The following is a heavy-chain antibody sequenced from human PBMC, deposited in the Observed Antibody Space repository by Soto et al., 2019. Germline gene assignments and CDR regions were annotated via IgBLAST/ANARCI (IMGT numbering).Heavy chain of an antibody. J-gene: IGHJ4*02. CDR1: GDTFNFYT. CDR3: ATSFGSGSRAFDY. D-gene: IGHD3-10*01. V-gene: IGHV1-69*02. Sequence: QVQLVQSGAEVKKPGSSVKVSCKASGDTFNFYTINWVRQAPGLGLEWMGRFNPILSFSNSALKFQGRVTLTADKSTSTASMVLSSLRSEDTAIYYCATSFGSGSRAFDYWAREPWSPSPQ. CDR2: FNPILSFS.